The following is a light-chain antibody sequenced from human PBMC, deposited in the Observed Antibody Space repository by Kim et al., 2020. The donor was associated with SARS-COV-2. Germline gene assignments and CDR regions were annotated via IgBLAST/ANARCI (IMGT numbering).Light chain of an antibody. J-gene: IGKJ4*01. Sequence: EIVLTQSPATLSLSPGERATLSCRASQSVRNFLAWYQQRPGQAPRLLIYDVSNRATGIPARFSGSGSETDFTLTISSLEPEDFAVYYCQQRSDWLTFGGGTKVDIK. V-gene: IGKV3-11*01. CDR3: QQRSDWLT. CDR1: QSVRNF. CDR2: DVS.